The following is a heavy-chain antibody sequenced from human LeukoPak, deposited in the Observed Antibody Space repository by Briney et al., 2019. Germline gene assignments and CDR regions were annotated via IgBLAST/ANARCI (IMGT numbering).Heavy chain of an antibody. Sequence: GASVKVSCKASGYTFTGYYMHWVRQAPGQGLEWMGWINPNSGGTNYAQKFQGRVTMTRDTSISTAYMELSGLRPDDTAVYYCARSTIAARRFDPWGQGTLVTVSS. CDR2: INPNSGGT. D-gene: IGHD6-6*01. V-gene: IGHV1-2*02. CDR3: ARSTIAARRFDP. J-gene: IGHJ5*02. CDR1: GYTFTGYY.